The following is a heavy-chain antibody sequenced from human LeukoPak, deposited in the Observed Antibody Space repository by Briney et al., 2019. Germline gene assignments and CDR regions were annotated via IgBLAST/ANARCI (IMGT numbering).Heavy chain of an antibody. CDR2: IYYSGST. J-gene: IGHJ4*02. V-gene: IGHV4-59*01. CDR1: GGSISSYY. Sequence: SETLSLTCTVSGGSISSYYRSWIRQPPGKGLEWIGYIYYSGSTNYNPSLKSRVTISVDTSKNQFSLKLSSVTAADTAVYYCARGDGYYGYDYWGQGTLVTVSS. D-gene: IGHD3-22*01. CDR3: ARGDGYYGYDY.